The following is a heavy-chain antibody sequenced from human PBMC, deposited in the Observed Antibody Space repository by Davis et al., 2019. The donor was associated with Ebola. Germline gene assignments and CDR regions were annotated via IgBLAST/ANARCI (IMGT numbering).Heavy chain of an antibody. CDR2: IYYSGST. CDR1: GGSISSGGYY. J-gene: IGHJ5*02. D-gene: IGHD6-13*01. CDR3: ARGAGAAGIFGYNWCDP. Sequence: MPSETLSLTCTVSGGSISSGGYYWSWIRQPPGKGLEWIGYIYYSGSTNYNPSLKSRVTISVDTSKNQFSLKLSSVTAADTAVYYWARGAGAAGIFGYNWCDPWGQGTLVTVSS. V-gene: IGHV4-61*08.